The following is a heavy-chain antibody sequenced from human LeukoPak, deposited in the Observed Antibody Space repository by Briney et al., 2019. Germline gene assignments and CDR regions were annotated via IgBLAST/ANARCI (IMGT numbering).Heavy chain of an antibody. D-gene: IGHD1-14*01. CDR1: GGSISSYY. V-gene: IGHV4-59*08. CDR3: ARHVYAYGPDDAFDI. Sequence: SETLSLTCTVSGGSISSYYWSWIRQPPGKGLEWIAYISDIGSINYNPSLKGRVTISLDTSKNQFSLKLSSVTAADTAVYYCARHVYAYGPDDAFDIWGQGTMVTVSS. J-gene: IGHJ3*02. CDR2: ISDIGSI.